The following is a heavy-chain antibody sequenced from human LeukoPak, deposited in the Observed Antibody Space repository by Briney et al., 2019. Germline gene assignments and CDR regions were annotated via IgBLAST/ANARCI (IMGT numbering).Heavy chain of an antibody. V-gene: IGHV3-74*01. CDR1: GFTFSSYW. CDR2: INSDGSST. J-gene: IGHJ4*02. D-gene: IGHD3-3*01. CDR3: ARDRGNRFLEWVFDY. Sequence: PGGSLRLSCAASGFTFSSYWMHWVRQAPGKGLVWVSRINSDGSSTSYADSVKGRFTISRDNAKNTLYLQMNSLRAEDTAVYYCARDRGNRFLEWVFDYWGQGTLSPSPQ.